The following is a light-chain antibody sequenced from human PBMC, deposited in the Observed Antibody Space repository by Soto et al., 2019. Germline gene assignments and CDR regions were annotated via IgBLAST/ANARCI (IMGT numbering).Light chain of an antibody. CDR3: GTWDTSLSAVV. J-gene: IGLJ2*01. CDR1: SSNIGNNY. V-gene: IGLV1-51*01. Sequence: QSVLTQPPSVSAAPGQTVTISCSGSSSNIGNNYVSWYQHLPGTAPKLLIYDNNNRPSGIPDRFSGSKSGTSATLGITGLQTGDEADYYCGTWDTSLSAVVFGGGTKLTVL. CDR2: DNN.